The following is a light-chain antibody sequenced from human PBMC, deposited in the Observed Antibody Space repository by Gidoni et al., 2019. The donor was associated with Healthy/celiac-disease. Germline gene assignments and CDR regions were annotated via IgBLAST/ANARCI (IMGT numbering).Light chain of an antibody. Sequence: DIQMTQSPSSLSASVGDRVTITCRASQSIITYLNWYQQKPGKAPKVLIYAASSLQSGVPSRFSGSGVGTDFTLTISSLQPEDFATYYCQQSYSTSWTFGQXTKVEIK. V-gene: IGKV1-39*01. CDR1: QSIITY. CDR3: QQSYSTSWT. CDR2: AAS. J-gene: IGKJ1*01.